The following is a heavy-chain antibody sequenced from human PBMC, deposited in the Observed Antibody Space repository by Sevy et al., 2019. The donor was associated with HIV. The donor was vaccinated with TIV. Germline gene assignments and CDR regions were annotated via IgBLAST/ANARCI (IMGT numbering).Heavy chain of an antibody. CDR3: ANAYSGSYSHSYLYALDV. J-gene: IGHJ6*02. Sequence: GGSLRLSCAASGFTISSYWVTWVRQAPGQGLEWVANIKQDGSVRKYLDSVRGRFTISRDNSKNTVYLEMNSLRNEDTAIYFCANAYSGSYSHSYLYALDVWGQGTTVTVSS. CDR1: GFTISSYW. CDR2: IKQDGSVR. V-gene: IGHV3-7*01. D-gene: IGHD1-26*01.